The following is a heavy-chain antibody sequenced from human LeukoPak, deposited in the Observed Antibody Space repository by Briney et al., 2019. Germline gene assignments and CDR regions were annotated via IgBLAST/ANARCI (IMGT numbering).Heavy chain of an antibody. CDR2: IYYSGST. CDR1: GGSISSGDYY. V-gene: IGHV4-30-4*08. D-gene: IGHD2-2*01. CDR3: ARASSSTSCYFDY. Sequence: PSQTLSLICTVSGGSISSGDYYWSWIRQPPGKGLEWIGYIYYSGSTYYNPSLKSRVTISVDTSKNQFSLKLSSVTAADTAVYYCARASSSTSCYFDYWGQGTLVTVSS. J-gene: IGHJ4*02.